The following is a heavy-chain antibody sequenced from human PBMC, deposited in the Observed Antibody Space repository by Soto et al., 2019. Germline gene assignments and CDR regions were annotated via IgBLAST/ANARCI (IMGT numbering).Heavy chain of an antibody. V-gene: IGHV3-7*01. J-gene: IGHJ1*01. CDR3: ARVSASGWAQYFQH. Sequence: GGSLRLSCAASGFTFSSYWMSWVRQAPGKGLEWVANIKQDGSEKYYVDSVKGRFTISRDNAKNSLYLQMNSLRAEDTAVYYCARVSASGWAQYFQHWGQGTLVTVS. CDR2: IKQDGSEK. CDR1: GFTFSSYW. D-gene: IGHD6-19*01.